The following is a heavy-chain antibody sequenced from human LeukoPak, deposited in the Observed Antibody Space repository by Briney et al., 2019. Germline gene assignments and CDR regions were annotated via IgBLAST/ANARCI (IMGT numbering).Heavy chain of an antibody. CDR1: GYTFTIYY. Sequence: ASVTVSCKASGYTFTIYYIHWVRQAPGQGLEWMGLINPSGGSTNYAQKFQGRVTMTRDTSTSTVYMELSSLTSEDTAVYYCARGPRITLIRGGQWYYYMDVWGKGTTVTISS. J-gene: IGHJ6*03. CDR3: ARGPRITLIRGGQWYYYMDV. D-gene: IGHD3-10*01. CDR2: INPSGGST. V-gene: IGHV1-46*01.